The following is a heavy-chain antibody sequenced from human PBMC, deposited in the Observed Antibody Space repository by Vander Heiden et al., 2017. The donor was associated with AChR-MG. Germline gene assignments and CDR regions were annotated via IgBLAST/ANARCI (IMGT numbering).Heavy chain of an antibody. J-gene: IGHJ4*02. CDR1: GFTFSSYS. V-gene: IGHV3-48*02. CDR2: ISSSSSTI. CDR3: TRDPWRFDY. Sequence: EVQLVESGGGPVQPGGSLRLSRVASGFTFSSYSMNWVRQAPGKGLEWISHISSSSSTIYYADSVKGRFTISRDNAKNSLYLQMNSLGDDDTAVYYCTRDPWRFDYWGQGTLVIVSS.